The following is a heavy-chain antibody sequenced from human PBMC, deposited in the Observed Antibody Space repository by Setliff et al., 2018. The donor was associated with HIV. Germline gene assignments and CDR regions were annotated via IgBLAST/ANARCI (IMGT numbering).Heavy chain of an antibody. CDR3: AKGDSFVFSYVYPDY. Sequence: PGGSLRLSCAASGFMFSDHYMDWVRQAPGKGLEWVGRVRKKVNSYTTEYAASVKGRFTISRDDSKHSLYLQMNSLKTEDTAVYYCAKGDSFVFSYVYPDYWGPGTLVTVSS. D-gene: IGHD3-22*01. V-gene: IGHV3-72*01. J-gene: IGHJ4*02. CDR2: VRKKVNSYTT. CDR1: GFMFSDHY.